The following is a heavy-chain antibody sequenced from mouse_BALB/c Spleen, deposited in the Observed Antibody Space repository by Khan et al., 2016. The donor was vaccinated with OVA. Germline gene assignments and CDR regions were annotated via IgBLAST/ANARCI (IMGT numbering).Heavy chain of an antibody. CDR2: INYSGST. CDR1: GYSITSEYA. CDR3: TRKDYYDYDPFPY. Sequence: EVKVVESGPGLVKPSQSLSLTCTVTGYSITSEYAWNWIRQFPGNKLEWMGYINYSGSTRFNPSLKSRTSITRDTSKNQFFLQLNSVTTEDTATYYCTRKDYYDYDPFPYWGQGTLVTVSA. J-gene: IGHJ3*01. V-gene: IGHV3-2*02. D-gene: IGHD2-4*01.